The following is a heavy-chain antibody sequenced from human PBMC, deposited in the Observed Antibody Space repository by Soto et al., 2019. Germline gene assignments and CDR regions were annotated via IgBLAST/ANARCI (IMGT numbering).Heavy chain of an antibody. V-gene: IGHV1-69*13. Sequence: ASVKVSCKASGGTFSSYAISWVRQAPGQGLEWMGGIIPIFGTANYAQKFQGRVTITADESTSTAYMELSSLGSEDTAVYYCARERRGIAVAGSSFDYWGQGTLVTVSS. D-gene: IGHD6-19*01. CDR1: GGTFSSYA. CDR2: IIPIFGTA. CDR3: ARERRGIAVAGSSFDY. J-gene: IGHJ4*02.